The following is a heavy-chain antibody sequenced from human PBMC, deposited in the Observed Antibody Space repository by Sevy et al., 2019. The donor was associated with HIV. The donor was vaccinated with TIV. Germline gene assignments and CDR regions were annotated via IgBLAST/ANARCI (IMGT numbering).Heavy chain of an antibody. CDR2: IKPNTGGT. J-gene: IGHJ6*02. CDR1: GYTFTGSY. D-gene: IGHD3-16*01. Sequence: ASVKVSCKASGYTFTGSYIHWVRQAPGQGLEWMGRIKPNTGGTDYAQRFQGRITLTRDTSISTAYMELSGLGSDDTAVYYCAREGGQGGGYYYYYFGLDVWGQGTTVTVSS. V-gene: IGHV1-2*06. CDR3: AREGGQGGGYYYYYFGLDV.